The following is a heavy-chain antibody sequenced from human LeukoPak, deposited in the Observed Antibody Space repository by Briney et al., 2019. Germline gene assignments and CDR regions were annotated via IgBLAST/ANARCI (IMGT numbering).Heavy chain of an antibody. Sequence: PGGSLRLSCAASGFTFGSYWMSWVRQAPGKGLEWVSGISGSGGSTYYADSVKGRFTISRDNSKNTLYLQMNSLRAEDTAVYYCAKGRDGYNADFDYWGQGTLVTVSS. CDR3: AKGRDGYNADFDY. D-gene: IGHD5-24*01. V-gene: IGHV3-23*01. CDR1: GFTFGSYW. CDR2: ISGSGGST. J-gene: IGHJ4*02.